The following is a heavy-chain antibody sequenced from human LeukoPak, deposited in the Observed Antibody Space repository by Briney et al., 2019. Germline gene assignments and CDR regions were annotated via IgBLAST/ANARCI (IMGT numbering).Heavy chain of an antibody. CDR3: ARGPPYIVVVTAIGFFDY. CDR1: GGSISSSSYY. CDR2: INHSGST. V-gene: IGHV4-39*07. J-gene: IGHJ4*02. D-gene: IGHD2-21*02. Sequence: PSETLSLTCTVSGGSISSSSYYWGWIRQPPGKGLGWIGEINHSGSTNYNPSLKSRVTISVDTSKNQFSLKLSSVTAADTAVYYCARGPPYIVVVTAIGFFDYWGQGTLVTVSS.